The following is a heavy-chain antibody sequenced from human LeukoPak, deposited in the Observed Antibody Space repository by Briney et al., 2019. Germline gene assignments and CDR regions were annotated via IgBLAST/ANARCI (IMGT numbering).Heavy chain of an antibody. CDR2: ISSSSSYI. D-gene: IGHD1-26*01. Sequence: GGSLRLSCAACGFTFSSYSMNWVRQAPGKGLEWVSSISSSSSYIYYADSVKGRFTITRDNAKNSLYLQMNSLRAEDTAVYYCARDGELLVDYWGQGTLVTVSS. J-gene: IGHJ4*02. V-gene: IGHV3-21*04. CDR3: ARDGELLVDY. CDR1: GFTFSSYS.